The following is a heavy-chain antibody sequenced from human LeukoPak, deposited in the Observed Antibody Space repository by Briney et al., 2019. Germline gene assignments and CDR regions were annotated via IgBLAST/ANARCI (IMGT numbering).Heavy chain of an antibody. CDR1: GFTFDDYG. V-gene: IGHV3-20*04. CDR2: INWNGGST. Sequence: PGGPLRLSCAASGFTFDDYGMSWVRQAPGKGLEWVSGINWNGGSTGYADSVKGRFTISRDNAKNSLYLQMNSLRAEDTALYYCARSDCSGGSCHKYYFDYWGQGTLVTVSS. J-gene: IGHJ4*02. CDR3: ARSDCSGGSCHKYYFDY. D-gene: IGHD2-15*01.